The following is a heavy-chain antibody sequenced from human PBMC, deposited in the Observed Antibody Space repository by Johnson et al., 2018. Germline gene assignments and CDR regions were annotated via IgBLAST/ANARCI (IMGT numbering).Heavy chain of an antibody. CDR1: GFTFDDYG. J-gene: IGHJ3*02. D-gene: IGHD3-16*02. V-gene: IGHV3-20*04. CDR2: INSDGSST. Sequence: VQLVESGGGVVRPGGSLRLSCAASGFTFDDYGMSWVRQAPGKGLEWVSGINSDGSSTSYADSVKGRFTISRDNAKNTLYRQMNSLRAEGMVVYYCARVMITFGGVIANGAAFDIWGQGTMVTVSS. CDR3: ARVMITFGGVIANGAAFDI.